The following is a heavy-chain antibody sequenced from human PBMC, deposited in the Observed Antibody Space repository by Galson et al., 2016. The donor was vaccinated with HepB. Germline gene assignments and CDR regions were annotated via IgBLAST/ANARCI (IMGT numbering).Heavy chain of an antibody. V-gene: IGHV4-4*02. CDR3: VRDQEEVAPYYYYYGMDV. CDR1: GASISSRNW. CDR2: IYHPGNT. D-gene: IGHD5-12*01. Sequence: ETLSLTCAVSGASISSRNWWSWVRQPPGKGLEWIGEIYHPGNTNYNPSLKSRVTISVDKSKNQFSLRLTSVIAADTAVYYCVRDQEEVAPYYYYYGMDVWGQGTTVTVSS. J-gene: IGHJ6*02.